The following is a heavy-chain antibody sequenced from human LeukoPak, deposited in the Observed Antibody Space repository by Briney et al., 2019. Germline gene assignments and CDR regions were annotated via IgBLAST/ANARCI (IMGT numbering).Heavy chain of an antibody. Sequence: SETLSLTCAVSGGSISSSNWWSWVRQPPGKGLEWIGEIYHSGSTNYNPSLKSRVTISVDKSKNQFSLKLSSVTAADTAVYYCARVRDYYGSGSSEFDYWGQGTLVTVPS. J-gene: IGHJ4*02. V-gene: IGHV4-4*02. CDR2: IYHSGST. CDR3: ARVRDYYGSGSSEFDY. CDR1: GGSISSSNW. D-gene: IGHD3-10*01.